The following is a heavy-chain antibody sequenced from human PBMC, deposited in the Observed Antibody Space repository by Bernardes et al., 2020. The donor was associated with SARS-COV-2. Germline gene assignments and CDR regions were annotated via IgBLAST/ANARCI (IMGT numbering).Heavy chain of an antibody. V-gene: IGHV4-4*07. J-gene: IGHJ6*02. CDR3: AREGGTSGRGMDV. CDR1: CVSIRTYY. Sequence: TLSLTCRVSCVSIRTYYWSWIRQHTVKGLEWIGRMSASGSSNHNPSLRSRITMSVDTPQNQISLELSSVTAADTAVYYCAREGGTSGRGMDVWGQGTTVTVAS. D-gene: IGHD3-10*01. CDR2: MSASGSS.